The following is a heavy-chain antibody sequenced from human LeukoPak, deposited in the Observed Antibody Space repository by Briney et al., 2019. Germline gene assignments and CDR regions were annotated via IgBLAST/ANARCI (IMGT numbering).Heavy chain of an antibody. Sequence: SETLSLTCTVSGGSISSYYWSWIRQPPGKGLEWIGYIYYSGSTNYNPSLKSRVTISVDTSKNQFSLKLSSVTAADTAVYYCARSVGATYYFDYWGQGTLVTVSS. V-gene: IGHV4-59*01. CDR3: ARSVGATYYFDY. D-gene: IGHD1-26*01. J-gene: IGHJ4*02. CDR2: IYYSGST. CDR1: GGSISSYY.